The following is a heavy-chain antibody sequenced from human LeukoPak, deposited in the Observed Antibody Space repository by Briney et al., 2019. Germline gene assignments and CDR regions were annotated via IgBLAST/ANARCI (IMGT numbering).Heavy chain of an antibody. CDR2: ISGYNGNT. D-gene: IGHD4-17*01. Sequence: GASVKVSCKASGYTFTSYGICWVRQAPGQGLEWMGWISGYNGNTNYAQKFQGRVTMTRDTSISTAYMELSRLRSDDTAVYYCARAQEGDYLFESFWGQGTLVTVSS. J-gene: IGHJ4*02. CDR3: ARAQEGDYLFESF. CDR1: GYTFTSYG. V-gene: IGHV1-18*01.